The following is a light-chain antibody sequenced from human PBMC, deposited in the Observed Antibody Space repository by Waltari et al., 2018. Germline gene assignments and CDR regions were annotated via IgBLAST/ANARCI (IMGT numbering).Light chain of an antibody. CDR3: QHYVRLPVT. CDR1: QTIRES. CDR2: GAS. J-gene: IGKJ1*01. V-gene: IGKV3-20*01. Sequence: EIVLTQSPGTLSLSPGERATLSCRASQTIRESLAWYQQKPGQAPRLLIHGASSRAAGIPDRFSGSGSGTDFSLTISRLEPEDFAVYYCQHYVRLPVTFGRGTKVEIK.